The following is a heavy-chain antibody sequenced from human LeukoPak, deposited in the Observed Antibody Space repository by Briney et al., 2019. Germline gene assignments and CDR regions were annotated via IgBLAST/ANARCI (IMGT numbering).Heavy chain of an antibody. CDR1: GFTFSSYG. J-gene: IGHJ4*02. D-gene: IGHD5-12*01. CDR2: ISYDGSNK. Sequence: PGGSLRLSCAASGFTFSSYGMHWVRQAPGKGLEWVAVISYDGSNKYYADSVKGRFTISRDNSKNTLYLQMNSLRAEDTAVYYCAKDGVATSMGGYFDYWGQGTLVTVSS. CDR3: AKDGVATSMGGYFDY. V-gene: IGHV3-30*18.